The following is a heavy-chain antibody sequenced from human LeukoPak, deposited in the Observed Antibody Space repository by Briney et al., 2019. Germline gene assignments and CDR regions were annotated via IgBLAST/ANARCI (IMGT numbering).Heavy chain of an antibody. CDR1: GFTFSSCA. J-gene: IGHJ4*02. CDR2: ISGSGGST. V-gene: IGHV3-23*01. Sequence: GGSLRLSCAASGFTFSSCAMSWVRQAPGKGLEWVSAISGSGGSTYYADSVKGRFTISRDNSKNTLYLQMNSLRAEDTAVYYCANPYTGDPYFDYWGQGTLVTVSS. D-gene: IGHD7-27*01. CDR3: ANPYTGDPYFDY.